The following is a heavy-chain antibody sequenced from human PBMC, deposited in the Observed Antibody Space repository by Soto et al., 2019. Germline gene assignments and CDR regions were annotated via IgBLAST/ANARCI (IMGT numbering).Heavy chain of an antibody. CDR3: ARDLHYDYVWGSYYRALEGLAFDI. J-gene: IGHJ3*02. Sequence: GGFLRLSCAASGFTFSSYSMNWVRQAPGKGLEWVSSISSSSSYIYYADSVKGRFTISRDNAKNSLYLQMNSLRAEDTAVYYCARDLHYDYVWGSYYRALEGLAFDIWGQGTMVTVSS. V-gene: IGHV3-21*01. CDR1: GFTFSSYS. CDR2: ISSSSSYI. D-gene: IGHD3-16*01.